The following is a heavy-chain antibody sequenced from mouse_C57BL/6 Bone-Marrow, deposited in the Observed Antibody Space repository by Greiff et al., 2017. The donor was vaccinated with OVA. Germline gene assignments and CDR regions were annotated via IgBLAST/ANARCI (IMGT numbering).Heavy chain of an antibody. CDR1: GFTFSNYW. J-gene: IGHJ2*01. CDR3: TEGDGYYFDY. Sequence: EVKLMESGGGLVQPGGSMKLSCVASGFTFSNYWMNWVRQSPEKGLEWVAQIRLKSDNYATHYAESVKGRFTISRDDSKSSVYLQMNNLRAEDTGIYYCTEGDGYYFDYWGQGTTLTVSS. CDR2: IRLKSDNYAT. V-gene: IGHV6-3*01. D-gene: IGHD2-3*01.